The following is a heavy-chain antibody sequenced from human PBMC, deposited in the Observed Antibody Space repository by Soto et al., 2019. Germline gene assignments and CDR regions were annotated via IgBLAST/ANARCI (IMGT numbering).Heavy chain of an antibody. V-gene: IGHV3-23*01. Sequence: GGSLRLSCAASGFTFSSYAMSWVRQAPGKGLEWVSAISGSGGSTYYADSVKGRFTISRDNSKNTLYLQMNSLRAEDTAVYYCATDIVVVPAAIGWGGYYGMDVWGQGTTVTVSS. CDR3: ATDIVVVPAAIGWGGYYGMDV. D-gene: IGHD2-2*02. CDR1: GFTFSSYA. CDR2: ISGSGGST. J-gene: IGHJ6*02.